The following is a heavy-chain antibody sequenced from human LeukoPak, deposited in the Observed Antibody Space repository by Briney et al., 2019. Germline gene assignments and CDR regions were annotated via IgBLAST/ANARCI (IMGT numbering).Heavy chain of an antibody. CDR3: ARLWVTRQYYFDY. CDR1: GVTFRAYG. V-gene: IGHV3-33*03. D-gene: IGHD2-21*01. CDR2: TMFYTSIN. Sequence: GGSLRLSCAVSGVTFRAYGFNWGRQAPRKGLGWGPVTMFYTSINQYADSVKRRFPISRDDSKNTPYLQMNFLKSEDTAVYYFARLWVTRQYYFDYWGQGTLFTVSS. J-gene: IGHJ4*02.